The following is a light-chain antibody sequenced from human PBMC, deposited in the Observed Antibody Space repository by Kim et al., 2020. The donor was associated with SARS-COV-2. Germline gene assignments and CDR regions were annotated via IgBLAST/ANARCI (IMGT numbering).Light chain of an antibody. CDR2: DAS. CDR1: QSVSSY. V-gene: IGKV3-11*01. J-gene: IGKJ4*01. Sequence: EIVLTQSPATLSLSPGERATLSCRASQSVSSYLAWYQQKPGQAPRLLIYDASNRATGIPARFSGSGSGTDVTLTISSLEPEDFAVYYFQQRSNWPPRGRFGGGTKVDIK. CDR3: QQRSNWPPRGR.